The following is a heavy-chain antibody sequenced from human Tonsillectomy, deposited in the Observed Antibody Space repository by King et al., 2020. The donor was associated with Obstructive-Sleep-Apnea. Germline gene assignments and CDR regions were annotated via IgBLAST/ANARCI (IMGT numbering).Heavy chain of an antibody. V-gene: IGHV3-30*04. CDR2: ISYDGSNK. J-gene: IGHJ6*02. Sequence: VQLVESGGGVVQPGRSLRLSCAASGFTFTSYAMHWVRQAPGKGLEWVAVISYDGSNKYYADSVKGRFTISRDNSKNTLYLQMNSLRAEDTAVYYCARANNDFWGGFPYYSYYGMDVWGQGTTVTVSS. CDR3: ARANNDFWGGFPYYSYYGMDV. CDR1: GFTFTSYA. D-gene: IGHD3-3*01.